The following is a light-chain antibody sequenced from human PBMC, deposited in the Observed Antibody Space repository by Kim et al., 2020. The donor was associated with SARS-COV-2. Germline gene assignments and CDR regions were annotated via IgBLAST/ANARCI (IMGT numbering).Light chain of an antibody. J-gene: IGLJ1*01. CDR1: SLRSYY. Sequence: ALGQTSRIKWQGDSLRSYYASWDQQKPGPAPVLVIYGKNNRPSGIPDRFSGSSSGNTASLTITGAQAEDEADYYCNSRDSSGNHLVFGTGTKVTVL. V-gene: IGLV3-19*01. CDR2: GKN. CDR3: NSRDSSGNHLV.